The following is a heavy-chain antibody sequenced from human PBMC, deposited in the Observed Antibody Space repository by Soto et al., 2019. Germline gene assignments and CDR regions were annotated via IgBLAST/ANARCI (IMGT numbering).Heavy chain of an antibody. V-gene: IGHV3-23*01. CDR3: AKGESYYYDSSGYWNY. D-gene: IGHD3-22*01. J-gene: IGHJ4*02. CDR2: ISYGGGST. Sequence: GGSLRLSCAASGFSFSFYAMNWVRQAPGKGLEWVSGISYGGGSTNYADSVKGRFTISRDNSKNTLYLQMNSLRGEDTAVYYCAKGESYYYDSSGYWNYWGQGTLVTVSS. CDR1: GFSFSFYA.